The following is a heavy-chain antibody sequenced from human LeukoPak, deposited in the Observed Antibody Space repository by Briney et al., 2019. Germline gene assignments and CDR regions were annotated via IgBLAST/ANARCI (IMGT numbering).Heavy chain of an antibody. CDR1: GGTFSSYA. Sequence: SVKVSCKASGGTFSSYAISWVRQAPGQGLEWMGGIIPIFGTANYAQKFQGRVTITTDESTSTAYMELSSPRSEDTAVYYCARGYYDILTGYVEWGQGTLVTVSS. D-gene: IGHD3-9*01. J-gene: IGHJ1*01. CDR3: ARGYYDILTGYVE. CDR2: IIPIFGTA. V-gene: IGHV1-69*05.